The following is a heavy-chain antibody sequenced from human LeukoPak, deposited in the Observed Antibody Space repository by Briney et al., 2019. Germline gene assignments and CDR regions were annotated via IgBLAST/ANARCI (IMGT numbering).Heavy chain of an antibody. D-gene: IGHD3-10*01. CDR1: GGSISGYY. CDR3: ARDRISYYGSGNFDY. V-gene: IGHV4-59*12. Sequence: PSETLSLTCTVSGGSISGYYWSWIRQPPGKGLEWIGSIYYSGSTYYNPSLKSRVTTSVDMYKDRLSLQLTSATAADTAVYYCARDRISYYGSGNFDYWGQGTLVTVSS. J-gene: IGHJ4*02. CDR2: IYYSGST.